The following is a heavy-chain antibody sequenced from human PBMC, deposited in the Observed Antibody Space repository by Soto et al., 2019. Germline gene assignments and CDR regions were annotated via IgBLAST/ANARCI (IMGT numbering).Heavy chain of an antibody. J-gene: IGHJ5*02. CDR3: ARIDDFWSGSSSIDP. D-gene: IGHD3-3*01. V-gene: IGHV4-38-2*01. Sequence: SETLSLTCDVSGYSISSGYYWGWIRQPPGKALEWIGNIFHNGFTYYNPSLKSRVTISVDTSKNQFSLKLTSVTAADTAVYYCARIDDFWSGSSSIDPWGQGIMVTVSS. CDR1: GYSISSGYY. CDR2: IFHNGFT.